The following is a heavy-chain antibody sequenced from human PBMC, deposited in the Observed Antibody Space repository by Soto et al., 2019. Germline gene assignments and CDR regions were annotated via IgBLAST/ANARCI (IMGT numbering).Heavy chain of an antibody. Sequence: GGSLRLSCAASGFTFSSYSMNWVRQAPGKGLEWVSSISSSSSYIYYADSVKGRFTISRDNAKNSLYLQMNSLRAEDTAVYYCARGPPYCGGDCYCDYWGQGTLVTVSS. V-gene: IGHV3-21*01. CDR1: GFTFSSYS. J-gene: IGHJ4*02. D-gene: IGHD2-21*02. CDR3: ARGPPYCGGDCYCDY. CDR2: ISSSSSYI.